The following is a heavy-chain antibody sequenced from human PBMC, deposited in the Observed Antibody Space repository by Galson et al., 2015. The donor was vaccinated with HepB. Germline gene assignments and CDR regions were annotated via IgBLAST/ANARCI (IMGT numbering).Heavy chain of an antibody. V-gene: IGHV3-9*01. CDR1: GFTFDDYA. Sequence: SLRLSCAASGFTFDDYAMHWVRQAPGKGLEWVSGISWNSGSIGYADSVKGRFTISRDNAKNSLYLQMNSLRAEDTALYYCAKDWGRGSGSYFSCSDYWGQGTLVTVSS. J-gene: IGHJ4*02. CDR2: ISWNSGSI. CDR3: AKDWGRGSGSYFSCSDY. D-gene: IGHD1-26*01.